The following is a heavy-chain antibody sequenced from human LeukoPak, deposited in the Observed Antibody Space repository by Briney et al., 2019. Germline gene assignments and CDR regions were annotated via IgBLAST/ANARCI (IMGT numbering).Heavy chain of an antibody. CDR2: ISSSSSSI. Sequence: GGSLRLSCAASGFTFNSYSMNWVRQAPGKGLEWVSSISSSSSSIYYADSVKGRSTISRDNAKNSLYLQMDSLRAEDTALYYCARAPITSPFYFDSWGQGTLVTVSS. V-gene: IGHV3-21*04. D-gene: IGHD2-2*01. CDR3: ARAPITSPFYFDS. CDR1: GFTFNSYS. J-gene: IGHJ4*02.